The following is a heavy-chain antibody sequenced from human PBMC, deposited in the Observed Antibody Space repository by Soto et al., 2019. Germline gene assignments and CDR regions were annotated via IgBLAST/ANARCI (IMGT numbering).Heavy chain of an antibody. CDR2: IKQDGSEK. CDR1: GFTISNYW. D-gene: IGHD3-3*01. Sequence: PGGSQRLSCAASGFTISNYWMSWVRQAPGKGLEWVANIKQDGSEKHYVDSVKGRFTISRDNAKNSLYLQMNSLRAEGTAVYYCARASTYYDFWSGYYTGGYDYWGQGTLVTGS. V-gene: IGHV3-7*01. J-gene: IGHJ4*02. CDR3: ARASTYYDFWSGYYTGGYDY.